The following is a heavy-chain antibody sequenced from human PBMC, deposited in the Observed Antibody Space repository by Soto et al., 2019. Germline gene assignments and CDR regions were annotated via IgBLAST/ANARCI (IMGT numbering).Heavy chain of an antibody. J-gene: IGHJ4*02. CDR1: GFTFSSYG. CDR2: ISYDGSNK. D-gene: IGHD2-15*01. CDR3: AKGYCSGGSCSFDY. V-gene: IGHV3-30*18. Sequence: QVQLVESGGGVVQPGRSLRLSCAASGFTFSSYGMHWVRQAPGKGLEWVAVISYDGSNKYYADSVKGRFTISRDNSKNRLYLQMNSLRAEDTAVYYCAKGYCSGGSCSFDYWGQGTLVTVSS.